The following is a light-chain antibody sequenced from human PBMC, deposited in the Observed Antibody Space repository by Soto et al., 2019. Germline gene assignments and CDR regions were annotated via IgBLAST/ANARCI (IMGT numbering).Light chain of an antibody. CDR3: LQYDNYPLI. Sequence: DIQMTQSPSTLSASVGDRVTISCRASQSIRSELAWYQQKPGKAPKLLIYKASNLESGVPSRFSGSGSGTEFTLTVSSLQPDDFATYYCLQYDNYPLIFGGGTKV. V-gene: IGKV1-5*03. J-gene: IGKJ4*01. CDR1: QSIRSE. CDR2: KAS.